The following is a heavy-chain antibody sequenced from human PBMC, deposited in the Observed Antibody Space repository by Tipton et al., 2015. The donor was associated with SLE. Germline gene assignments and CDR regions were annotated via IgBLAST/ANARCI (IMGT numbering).Heavy chain of an antibody. V-gene: IGHV4-59*12. J-gene: IGHJ3*01. D-gene: IGHD3-9*01. CDR2: IYHSGST. CDR1: GGSINGYY. Sequence: LRFSCTVSGGSINGYYWNWFRQPPGRELEWIGYIYHSGSTNYNPSLKSRIALSVDTSKNQFSLTVFSVTAADTALYFCARAKDWEDGFDVWGQGTMVTVSA. CDR3: ARAKDWEDGFDV.